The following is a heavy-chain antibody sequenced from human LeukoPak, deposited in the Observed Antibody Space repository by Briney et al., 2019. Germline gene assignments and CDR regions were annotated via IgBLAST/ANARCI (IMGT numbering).Heavy chain of an antibody. CDR2: IIPIFGTA. CDR1: GGTFSSYA. D-gene: IGHD3-3*01. Sequence: SVKVSCKASGGTFSSYAISWVRQAPGQGLEWMGGIIPIFGTANYAQKFQGRVTITADESTCTAYMELSSLRSEDTAVYYCARTRADYDFWSGYFDYWGQGTLVTVSS. CDR3: ARTRADYDFWSGYFDY. J-gene: IGHJ4*02. V-gene: IGHV1-69*13.